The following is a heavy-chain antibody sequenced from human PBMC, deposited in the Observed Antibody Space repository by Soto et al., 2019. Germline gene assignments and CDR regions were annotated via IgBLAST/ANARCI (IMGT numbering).Heavy chain of an antibody. CDR2: IYYSGST. Sequence: PSETLSLTCTVSGGSISSYYWSWIRQPPGKGLEWIGYIYYSGSTNYNPSLKSRVTISVDTSKNQFSLKLSSVTAADTAVYYCARLLFGHMVATYYYFDYWGQGTLVTVSS. J-gene: IGHJ4*02. V-gene: IGHV4-59*01. CDR3: ARLLFGHMVATYYYFDY. D-gene: IGHD5-12*01. CDR1: GGSISSYY.